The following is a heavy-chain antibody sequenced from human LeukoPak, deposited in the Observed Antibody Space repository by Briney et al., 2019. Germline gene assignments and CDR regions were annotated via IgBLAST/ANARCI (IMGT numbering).Heavy chain of an antibody. V-gene: IGHV3-48*04. CDR3: ARDPGYSNSPYYLDY. CDR2: ISSSSTTI. Sequence: GGSLRLSCAASGFIFSSYSMNWVRQAPGKGLQWVSYISSSSTTIHYADSVKGRFTISRDNAKNSLYLQMNSLRAEDTAVFYCARDPGYSNSPYYLDYWGQGTLVTVSS. J-gene: IGHJ4*02. CDR1: GFIFSSYS. D-gene: IGHD5-12*01.